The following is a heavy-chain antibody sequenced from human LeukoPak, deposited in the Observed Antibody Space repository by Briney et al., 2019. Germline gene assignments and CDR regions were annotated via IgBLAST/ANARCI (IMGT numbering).Heavy chain of an antibody. V-gene: IGHV1-2*02. Sequence: GASVKVSCKASGYTFTGYYMHWVREAPGQGLEWVGWINPNSGGTNYAQKFQGRVTMTRGTSISTAYMELSRLRSDDTAVYYCARTLSVVVPAAKYNWFDPWGQGTLVTVSS. CDR3: ARTLSVVVPAAKYNWFDP. D-gene: IGHD2-2*01. CDR1: GYTFTGYY. J-gene: IGHJ5*02. CDR2: INPNSGGT.